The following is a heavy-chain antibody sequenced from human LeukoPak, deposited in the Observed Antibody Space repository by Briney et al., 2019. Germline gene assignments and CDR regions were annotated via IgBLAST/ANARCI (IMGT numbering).Heavy chain of an antibody. CDR1: GGSISSYY. J-gene: IGHJ4*02. CDR3: ARDDSSGYYDY. D-gene: IGHD3-22*01. Sequence: SETLSLTCTVSGGSISSYYWSWIRQPPGKGLEWIGYIYYSGRTNYNPSLKSRVTISVDTSKNQFSLKLSSVTAADTAVYYCARDDSSGYYDYWGQGTLVTVSS. V-gene: IGHV4-59*01. CDR2: IYYSGRT.